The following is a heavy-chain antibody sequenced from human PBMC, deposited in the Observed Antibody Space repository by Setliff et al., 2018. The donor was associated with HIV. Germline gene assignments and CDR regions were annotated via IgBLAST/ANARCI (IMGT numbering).Heavy chain of an antibody. CDR3: ARRGMWSYETGGNPTATFDY. Sequence: LSLTCPVSGGSIHCRSSYWAWIRQPPGKGLEWVASIYFSGTPYYNPSLKNRVTISVDTSKNQFSLKLSSVTAADTAVYYCARRGMWSYETGGNPTATFDYWGQGVLVTVS. D-gene: IGHD2-8*02. V-gene: IGHV4-39*01. CDR1: GGSIHCRSSY. J-gene: IGHJ4*02. CDR2: IYFSGTP.